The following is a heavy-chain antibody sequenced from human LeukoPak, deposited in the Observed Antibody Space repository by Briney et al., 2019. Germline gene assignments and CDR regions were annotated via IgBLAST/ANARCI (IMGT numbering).Heavy chain of an antibody. CDR3: ARVGWGRYQLLYYYYYMDV. Sequence: PGGSLRLSCAASGFTFSSYSMNWVRQAPGKGLEWVSSISSSSSYIYYADSVKGRFTISRDNAKNSLYLQMNSLRAEDTAVYYCARVGWGRYQLLYYYYYMDVWGKGTTVTVSS. V-gene: IGHV3-21*01. J-gene: IGHJ6*03. CDR1: GFTFSSYS. CDR2: ISSSSSYI. D-gene: IGHD2-2*01.